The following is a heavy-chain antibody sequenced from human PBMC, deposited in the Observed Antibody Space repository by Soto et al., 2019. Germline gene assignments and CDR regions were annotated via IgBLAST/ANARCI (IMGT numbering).Heavy chain of an antibody. CDR2: ISWNSGSI. CDR1: GFTFDDYA. CDR3: AKGEVPTLRRGFDY. J-gene: IGHJ4*02. D-gene: IGHD3-10*01. Sequence: EVQLVESGGGLVQPGRSLRLSCAASGFTFDDYAMHWVRQAPGKGLEWVSGISWNSGSIGYADSVKGRFTISRDNAKNSLYLQMNSLRAEDTALYYCAKGEVPTLRRGFDYWGQGTLVTVSS. V-gene: IGHV3-9*01.